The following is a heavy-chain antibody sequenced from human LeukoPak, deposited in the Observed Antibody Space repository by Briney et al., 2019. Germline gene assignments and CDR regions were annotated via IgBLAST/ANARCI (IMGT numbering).Heavy chain of an antibody. CDR3: AGHARSWYIHVDYYYYMDV. CDR2: IYPGDSDT. V-gene: IGHV5-51*01. J-gene: IGHJ6*03. CDR1: GYSFTSYW. Sequence: GESLKISCQGSGYSFTSYWIGWVRQMPGKGLEWMGIIYPGDSDTRYSPSFQGQVTISADKSISTAYLQWSSLKASDTAMYYCAGHARSWYIHVDYYYYMDVWGRGTTVTVSS. D-gene: IGHD6-13*01.